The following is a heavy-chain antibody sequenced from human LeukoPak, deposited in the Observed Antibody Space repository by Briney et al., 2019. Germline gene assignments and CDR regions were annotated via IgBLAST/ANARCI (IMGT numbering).Heavy chain of an antibody. CDR2: ITWNSGNI. J-gene: IGHJ3*02. V-gene: IGHV3-9*01. D-gene: IGHD1-26*01. CDR3: AKDMSYSGSYWTAFDI. Sequence: GGSLRLSCAPSGFTFDDYAMHWVRRAPGKGLEWVSGITWNSGNIGYADSVKGRFTISRDNAKDSLFLQMNSLSAEDTALYYCAKDMSYSGSYWTAFDIWGQGTMVTVSS. CDR1: GFTFDDYA.